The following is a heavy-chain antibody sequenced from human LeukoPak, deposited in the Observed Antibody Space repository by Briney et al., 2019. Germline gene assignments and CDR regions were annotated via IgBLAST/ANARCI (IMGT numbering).Heavy chain of an antibody. Sequence: SETLSLTCAVYGGSFSGHYWSWIPQPPGKGLEWIGEINHSGGANYNPSLKSRVTMSVDTSKNQFSLSLTSVTAADTAVYYCARYGTYYYYYCMDVWAKGTTVTVSS. CDR3: ARYGTYYYYYCMDV. CDR1: GGSFSGHY. V-gene: IGHV4-34*01. J-gene: IGHJ6*03. CDR2: INHSGGA. D-gene: IGHD4-17*01.